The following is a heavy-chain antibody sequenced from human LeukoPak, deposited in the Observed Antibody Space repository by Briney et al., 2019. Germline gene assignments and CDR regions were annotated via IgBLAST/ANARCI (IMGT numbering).Heavy chain of an antibody. V-gene: IGHV4-39*01. Sequence: SETLSLTCTGGTISISNYYWGWIRQLPGKGLEWIGSIYHSGATFYNPSLKSRVTISVDTSKNQFSLKLSSVTAADTAVYYCARRIVVVPAAIGYYFDYWGQGTLVTVSS. CDR3: ARRIVVVPAAIGYYFDY. J-gene: IGHJ4*02. D-gene: IGHD2-2*02. CDR1: GTISISNYY. CDR2: IYHSGAT.